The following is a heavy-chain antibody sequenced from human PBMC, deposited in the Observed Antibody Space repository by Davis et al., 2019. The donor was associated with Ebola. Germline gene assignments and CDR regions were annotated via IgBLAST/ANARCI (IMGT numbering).Heavy chain of an antibody. CDR2: IREDGSEK. D-gene: IGHD4-17*01. J-gene: IGHJ4*02. Sequence: PGGSLRLSCAASGLPFSTCWMTWVRQAPGKGLEWVATIREDGSEKYYVESVKGRFTISRDNAKNSVYLQMISLGAEDTAVYYCAGRSGDYRYFDYWGQGTLVTVSS. CDR1: GLPFSTCW. CDR3: AGRSGDYRYFDY. V-gene: IGHV3-7*03.